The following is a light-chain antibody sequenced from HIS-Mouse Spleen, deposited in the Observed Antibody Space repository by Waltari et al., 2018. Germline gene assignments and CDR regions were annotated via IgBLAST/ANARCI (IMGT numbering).Light chain of an antibody. V-gene: IGKV3-15*01. CDR1: QSVSSN. CDR2: GAS. CDR3: QQYNNWPPT. J-gene: IGKJ1*01. Sequence: EIVMTQSPATLSVSPGERATLSCRASQSVSSNLAWYHQKPGQAPRLLIYGASTRATGIPARFSGSGSGTEFTLTISSLQSEDFAVYYCQQYNNWPPTFGQGTKVEIK.